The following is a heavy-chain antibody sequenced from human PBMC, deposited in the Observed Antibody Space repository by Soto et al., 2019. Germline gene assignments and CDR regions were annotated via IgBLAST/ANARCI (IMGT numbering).Heavy chain of an antibody. CDR1: GGTFSSYA. CDR3: ARDTVVGQSPLYGMDV. V-gene: IGHV1-69*05. CDR2: IIPIFGTA. D-gene: IGHD4-17*01. J-gene: IGHJ6*02. Sequence: QVQLVQSGAEVKKPGSSVKVSCKASGGTFSSYAISWVRQAPGQGLEWMGGIIPIFGTANYAQKFQGRVTITXXEXTXXAYMELSSLRSEDTAVYYCARDTVVGQSPLYGMDVWGQGPTVTVSS.